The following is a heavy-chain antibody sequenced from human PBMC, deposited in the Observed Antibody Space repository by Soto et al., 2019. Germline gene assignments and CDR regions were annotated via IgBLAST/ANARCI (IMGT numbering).Heavy chain of an antibody. Sequence: GGSLRLSCAVSGSGFIFSDSAMHWVRQSSGKGLEWVGRIRSKPNNYTTSYATSVRGRFTVSRDDSRNTAYLQMNNLEVEDTALYFCTSGIIAAAGTNLDYWGQGTLVTVSS. J-gene: IGHJ4*02. D-gene: IGHD6-13*01. CDR3: TSGIIAAAGTNLDY. CDR2: IRSKPNNYTT. CDR1: GSGFIFSDSA. V-gene: IGHV3-73*01.